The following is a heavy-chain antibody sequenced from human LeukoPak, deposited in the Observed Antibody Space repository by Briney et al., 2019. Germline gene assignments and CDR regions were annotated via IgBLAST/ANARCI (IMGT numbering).Heavy chain of an antibody. V-gene: IGHV3-23*01. CDR2: ISGSGGST. J-gene: IGHJ4*02. D-gene: IGHD5-18*01. CDR1: GFTFNNYA. Sequence: GGSLRLSCAASGFTFNNYAMTWVRQAPGKGLEWVSAISGSGGSTHYADSVKGRFTISRDNSKNTLYLLMNSLRAEDTAVYYCAKDREDTAMVEYVVFDYWGQGTLVTVSS. CDR3: AKDREDTAMVEYVVFDY.